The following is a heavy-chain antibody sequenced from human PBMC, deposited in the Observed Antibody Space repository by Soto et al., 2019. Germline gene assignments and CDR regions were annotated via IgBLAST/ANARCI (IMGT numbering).Heavy chain of an antibody. J-gene: IGHJ4*02. CDR1: GFTFSKYG. D-gene: IGHD1-26*01. CDR3: ASQYSSGTFHFDS. V-gene: IGHV3-30*03. CDR2: ISQDGSHK. Sequence: QVQLVESGGGVVQPGRSLRLSCAASGFTFSKYGMHWVRQVPGKGLEWVAVISQDGSHKYYADSVKGRFTISRDNSKNTLYLQMNSLRGDDTAVYSCASQYSSGTFHFDSWGQGTLVTVSS.